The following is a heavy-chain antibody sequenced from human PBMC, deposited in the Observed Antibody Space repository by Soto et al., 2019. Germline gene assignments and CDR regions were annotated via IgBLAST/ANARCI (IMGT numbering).Heavy chain of an antibody. CDR2: IDWGDDK. J-gene: IGHJ4*02. CDR3: APVTKWWLQVYD. CDR1: GLSLSTRGIC. Sequence: GSGPTVVNPTQTVTLTCTVSGLSLSTRGICVSWIRQPPGKALEWLARIDWGDDKHYSTSLKTRLTISKDTSKHQVVLTMTNMDLVDTATYYCAPVTKWWLQVYDWGQGILVTVSS. D-gene: IGHD2-15*01. V-gene: IGHV2-70*11.